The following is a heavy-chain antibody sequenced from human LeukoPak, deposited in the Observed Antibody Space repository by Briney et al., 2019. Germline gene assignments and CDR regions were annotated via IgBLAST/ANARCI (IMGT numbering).Heavy chain of an antibody. Sequence: SSETLSLTCTVSGGSISSYYWSWIRQPPGKGLEWIGYMHYSGSTDYNPSLKSRVTISVDTSKNQFSLNLSSVTAADTAVYYCARGKGADYWGQGTLVTVSS. J-gene: IGHJ4*02. CDR1: GGSISSYY. CDR2: MHYSGST. D-gene: IGHD3-16*01. V-gene: IGHV4-59*01. CDR3: ARGKGADY.